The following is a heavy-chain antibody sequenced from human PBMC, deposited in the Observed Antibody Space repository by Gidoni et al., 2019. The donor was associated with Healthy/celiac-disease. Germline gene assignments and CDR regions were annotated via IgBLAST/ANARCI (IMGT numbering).Heavy chain of an antibody. Sequence: QVQLVESGGGVVQPGRSLRLSCAASGFTFSSYGRHWVRQAPGKGLEWVAVISYDGSNKYYADSVKGRFTISRDNSKNTLYLQMNSLRAEDTAVYYCAKVPVDSGSYTPAYYFDYWGQGTLVTVSS. J-gene: IGHJ4*02. V-gene: IGHV3-30*18. CDR1: GFTFSSYG. CDR2: ISYDGSNK. CDR3: AKVPVDSGSYTPAYYFDY. D-gene: IGHD1-26*01.